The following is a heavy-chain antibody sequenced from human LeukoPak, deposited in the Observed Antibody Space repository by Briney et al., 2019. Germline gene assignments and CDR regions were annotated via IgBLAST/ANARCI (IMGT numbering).Heavy chain of an antibody. D-gene: IGHD7-27*01. CDR3: ASGRTGEGAFDI. J-gene: IGHJ3*02. V-gene: IGHV1-69*05. Sequence: SVKVSCKASGGTFSSYAISWVRQAPGQGLEWMGGIIPIFGTANYAQKFQGRVTITTDESTSTDYMELSSLRSEDTAVYYCASGRTGEGAFDIWGRGTMVTVSS. CDR2: IIPIFGTA. CDR1: GGTFSSYA.